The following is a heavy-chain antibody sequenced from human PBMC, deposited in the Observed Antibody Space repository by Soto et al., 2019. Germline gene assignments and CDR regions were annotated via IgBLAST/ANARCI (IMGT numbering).Heavy chain of an antibody. D-gene: IGHD3-3*01. Sequence: ASVKVSCKASGYTFTGYYMHWVRQAPGQGLEWMGWINPNSGGTNYAQKFQGWVTMTRDTSISTAYMGLSRLRSDDTAVYYCARSGEGTIFGVVIDYFDYWGQGTLVTVSS. V-gene: IGHV1-2*04. CDR3: ARSGEGTIFGVVIDYFDY. CDR2: INPNSGGT. J-gene: IGHJ4*02. CDR1: GYTFTGYY.